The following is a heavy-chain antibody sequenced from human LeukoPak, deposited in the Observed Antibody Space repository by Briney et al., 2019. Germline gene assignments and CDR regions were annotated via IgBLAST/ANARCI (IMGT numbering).Heavy chain of an antibody. CDR3: AKDSRIPAGGTEPSDY. CDR1: GFTFSTYA. V-gene: IGHV3-23*01. CDR2: ISGSGGST. Sequence: GGSLRLSCAASGFTFSTYAMTWVRQAPGKGLEGVSAISGSGGSTYYANSVKGRFTISRDNSKDTLYLQMNSLRAEDTAVYYCAKDSRIPAGGTEPSDYWGQGTLVTVSS. D-gene: IGHD6-13*01. J-gene: IGHJ4*02.